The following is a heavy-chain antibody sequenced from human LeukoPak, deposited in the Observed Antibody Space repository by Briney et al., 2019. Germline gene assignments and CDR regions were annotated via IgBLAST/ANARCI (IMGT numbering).Heavy chain of an antibody. CDR2: IKQDGSEK. J-gene: IGHJ4*02. CDR1: GFTFSRYA. Sequence: PGRSLRLSCATSGFTFSRYAMHWVRQAPGKGLEWVANIKQDGSEKYYVDSVKGRFTISRDNAKNSLYLQMSSLRAEDTAVYYCAREAGAYSSGWYEVDFDYWGQGTLVTVSS. D-gene: IGHD6-19*01. CDR3: AREAGAYSSGWYEVDFDY. V-gene: IGHV3-7*03.